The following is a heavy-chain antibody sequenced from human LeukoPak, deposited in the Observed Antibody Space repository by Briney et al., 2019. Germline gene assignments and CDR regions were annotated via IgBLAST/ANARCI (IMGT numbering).Heavy chain of an antibody. Sequence: GGSLRLSYAASGFTFSSYGMHWVRQAPGKGLEWVAVISYDGSNKYYADSVKGRFTISRDNSKNTLYLQMNSLRAEDTAVYYCAKGLEWELPFDYWGQGTLVTVSS. CDR1: GFTFSSYG. CDR2: ISYDGSNK. CDR3: AKGLEWELPFDY. V-gene: IGHV3-30*18. J-gene: IGHJ4*02. D-gene: IGHD1-26*01.